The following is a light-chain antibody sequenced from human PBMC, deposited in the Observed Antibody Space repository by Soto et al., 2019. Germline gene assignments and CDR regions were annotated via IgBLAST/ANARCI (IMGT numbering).Light chain of an antibody. Sequence: EIVLTQSPGTLSLSPGERATLSCRASQSVSSSYLAWYQQRPGQAPRLLIYAASSRATGIPDRFSGSGSGTDFTLTISRLEPEDFAVYYCQQSGSSPPTFGGGTKVEIK. V-gene: IGKV3-20*01. CDR1: QSVSSSY. J-gene: IGKJ4*01. CDR2: AAS. CDR3: QQSGSSPPT.